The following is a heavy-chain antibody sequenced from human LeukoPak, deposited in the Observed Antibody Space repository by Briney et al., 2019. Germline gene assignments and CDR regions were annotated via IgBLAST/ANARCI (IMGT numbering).Heavy chain of an antibody. V-gene: IGHV3-21*01. J-gene: IGHJ5*02. CDR3: ARELENWFDP. Sequence: GGSLRLSCAASGFTFSSYSMNWVRQAPGKGLEWVSSISSNSSYIYYADSVKGRFTISRDNAKNSLYLQMNSLRAEDTAVYYCARELENWFDPWGQGTLVTVSS. CDR2: ISSNSSYI. CDR1: GFTFSSYS. D-gene: IGHD1-1*01.